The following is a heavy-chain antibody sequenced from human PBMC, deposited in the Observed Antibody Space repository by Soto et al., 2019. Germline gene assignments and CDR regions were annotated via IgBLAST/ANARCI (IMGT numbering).Heavy chain of an antibody. CDR1: GDSVSNDNYY. V-gene: IGHV4-61*01. CDR2: IYYSGTT. J-gene: IGHJ4*02. Sequence: PXGTLSLTCAVSGDSVSNDNYYWSWIREPPGKGLEWIGYIYYSGTTNYNSYLKSRLSLSVDMSKNQLSLKLASVTAADTAVYFCARSQRGRTAFTFDYWGQGALVTVSS. D-gene: IGHD3-16*01. CDR3: ARSQRGRTAFTFDY.